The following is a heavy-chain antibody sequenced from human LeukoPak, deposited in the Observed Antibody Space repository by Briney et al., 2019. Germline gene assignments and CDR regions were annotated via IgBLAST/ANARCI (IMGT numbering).Heavy chain of an antibody. CDR3: ARSFGRVGPAFDY. V-gene: IGHV4-61*02. CDR1: GGSISSGSYY. CDR2: IYTSGST. D-gene: IGHD1-26*01. Sequence: SQTLSLTCTVSGGSISSGSYYWSWIRQPAGKGLEWIGRIYTSGSTNYNPSLKSRVTISVDTSKNQFSLKLSSVTAADTAVYYCARSFGRVGPAFDYWGQGTLVTVSS. J-gene: IGHJ4*02.